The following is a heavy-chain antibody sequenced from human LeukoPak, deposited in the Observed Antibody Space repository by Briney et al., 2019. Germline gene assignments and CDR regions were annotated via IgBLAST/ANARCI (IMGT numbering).Heavy chain of an antibody. Sequence: GGSLRLSCAASGFLLSNYFMSCVRQAPGKGMEWVSCISGDGTSTHYADSVKGRFTILKDNSKNTLYLQMNSLRGEDTAIYYCAILDYGDYAPFDYWGERTLVTVSS. D-gene: IGHD4-17*01. CDR3: AILDYGDYAPFDY. J-gene: IGHJ4*02. V-gene: IGHV3-23*01. CDR2: ISGDGTST. CDR1: GFLLSNYF.